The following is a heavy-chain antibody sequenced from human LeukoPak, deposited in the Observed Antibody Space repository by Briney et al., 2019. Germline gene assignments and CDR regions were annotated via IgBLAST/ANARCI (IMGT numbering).Heavy chain of an antibody. CDR3: AKDPYSSVH. D-gene: IGHD6-25*01. CDR2: ISDSGIST. CDR1: GFTFTTSA. Sequence: PGGSLRLSCAASGFTFTTSAMTWVRQAPGKGLEWVSYISDSGISTYYADSVKGRFTISRDNSKNTLYLQMNSLRAEDTAVYYCAKDPYSSVHWGQGTLVTVSS. V-gene: IGHV3-23*01. J-gene: IGHJ4*02.